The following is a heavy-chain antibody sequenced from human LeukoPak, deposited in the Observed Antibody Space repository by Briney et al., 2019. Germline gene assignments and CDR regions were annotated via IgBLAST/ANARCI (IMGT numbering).Heavy chain of an antibody. CDR1: GGSISNSSYY. V-gene: IGHV4-39*07. D-gene: IGHD4-17*01. J-gene: IGHJ5*02. CDR2: IYYSGST. Sequence: SETLSLTCTVSGGSISNSSYYWGWIRQPPGKGLEWIGSIYYSGSTYYNPSLKSRVTISVDTSKNQFSLKLGSVTAADTAVYYCARDGESGITVTTSDGFDPWGQGTLVTVSS. CDR3: ARDGESGITVTTSDGFDP.